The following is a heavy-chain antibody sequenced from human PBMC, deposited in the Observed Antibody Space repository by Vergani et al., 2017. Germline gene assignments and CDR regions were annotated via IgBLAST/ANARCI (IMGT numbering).Heavy chain of an antibody. CDR2: ISYDGSNK. CDR1: GFTFSSYG. CDR3: AKEGGSGGYSVDY. Sequence: QVQLVESGGGVVQPGRSLRLPCAASGFTFSSYGMHWVRQAPGKGLEWVAVISYDGSNKYYADSVKCRFTISRDNSKNTLYLQMNSLRAEDTAVYYCAKEGGSGGYSVDYWGQGTLVTVSS. J-gene: IGHJ4*02. D-gene: IGHD6-19*01. V-gene: IGHV3-30*18.